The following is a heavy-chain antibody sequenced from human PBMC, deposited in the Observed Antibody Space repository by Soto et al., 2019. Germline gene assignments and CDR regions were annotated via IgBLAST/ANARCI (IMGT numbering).Heavy chain of an antibody. CDR3: ARRDILTGYSFDS. J-gene: IGHJ4*02. V-gene: IGHV4-39*01. D-gene: IGHD3-9*01. Sequence: ASETLSLTCTVSGGSISSSGYYWGWIRQPPGKGLEWIGSIYYSGSTYYNPSLKSRVTISIDTSKNQFSLKLTSVTAADTAGYYCARRDILTGYSFDSWGQGTLVTVSS. CDR2: IYYSGST. CDR1: GGSISSSGYY.